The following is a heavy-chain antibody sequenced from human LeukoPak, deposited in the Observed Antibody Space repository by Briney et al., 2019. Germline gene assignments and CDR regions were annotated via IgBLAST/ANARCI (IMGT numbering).Heavy chain of an antibody. V-gene: IGHV4-34*01. Sequence: SETLSLTCAVYGGSFSGYYWSWIRQPPGKGLGWIGEINHSGSTNYNPSLKSRVTISVDTSKNQFSLKLSSVTAADTAMYYCARRGKQLAYYYYYYMDVWGKGTTVTVSS. CDR2: INHSGST. CDR1: GGSFSGYY. CDR3: ARRGKQLAYYYYYYMDV. J-gene: IGHJ6*03. D-gene: IGHD6-6*01.